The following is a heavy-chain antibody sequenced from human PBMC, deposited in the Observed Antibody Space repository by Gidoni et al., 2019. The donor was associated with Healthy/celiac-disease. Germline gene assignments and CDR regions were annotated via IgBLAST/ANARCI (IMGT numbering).Heavy chain of an antibody. Sequence: EVQLLESGGGLVQPGGSLRLSCSASGFPFSSYAMSGVRQAPGKGLEWVSAISGSGGSTYYADSVKGRFTISRDNSKNTLYLQMNSLRAEDTAVYYCAKSSRFLEWLTPIDYWGQGTLVTVSS. CDR3: AKSSRFLEWLTPIDY. V-gene: IGHV3-23*01. J-gene: IGHJ4*02. CDR1: GFPFSSYA. D-gene: IGHD3-3*01. CDR2: ISGSGGST.